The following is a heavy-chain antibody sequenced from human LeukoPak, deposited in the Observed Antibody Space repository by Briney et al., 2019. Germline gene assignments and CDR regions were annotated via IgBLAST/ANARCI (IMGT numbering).Heavy chain of an antibody. CDR3: AKGSLGPFGLERQLDY. CDR2: IRYDGSNK. D-gene: IGHD1-1*01. CDR1: GFTFSSYG. Sequence: GGSLRLSCAASGFTFSSYGMHWVRQAPGKGLEWVAFIRYDGSNKYYADSVKGRFTISRDNSKNTLYLQMNSLRAEDTAVYYCAKGSLGPFGLERQLDYWGQGTLVTVSS. J-gene: IGHJ4*02. V-gene: IGHV3-30*02.